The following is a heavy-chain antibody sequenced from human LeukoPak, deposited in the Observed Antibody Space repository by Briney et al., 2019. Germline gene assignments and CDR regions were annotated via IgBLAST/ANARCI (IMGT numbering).Heavy chain of an antibody. CDR3: ATDVETGS. Sequence: ASVKVSCKASGYTFIDDYIYWLRQAPGQGPEYMGWINPKSGDSRFVEKFQGRVTLARDTSIRTTHLELKRLRCDDTAVYYCATDVETGSWGQGTLVTVSS. J-gene: IGHJ5*02. V-gene: IGHV1-2*02. CDR1: GYTFIDDY. CDR2: INPKSGDS. D-gene: IGHD2-21*02.